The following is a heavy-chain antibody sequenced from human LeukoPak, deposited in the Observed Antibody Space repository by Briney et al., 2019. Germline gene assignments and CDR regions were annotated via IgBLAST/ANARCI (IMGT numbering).Heavy chain of an antibody. D-gene: IGHD3-22*01. CDR2: ISYTNII. V-gene: IGHV3-48*04. CDR3: ARDLTDDSSVYYYKRTYYYYGMDV. J-gene: IGHJ6*02. CDR1: GFTFSTYS. Sequence: GGSLRLSCAASGFTFSTYSMNWVRQAPGKGLEWVSYISYTNIIYYADSVKGRFTISRDNAKNSLYLQMNSLRAEDTAVYYCARDLTDDSSVYYYKRTYYYYGMDVWGQGTTVTVSS.